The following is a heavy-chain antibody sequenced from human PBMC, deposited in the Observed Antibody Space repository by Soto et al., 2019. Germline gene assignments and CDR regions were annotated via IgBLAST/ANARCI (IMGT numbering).Heavy chain of an antibody. CDR3: ARTRTSNHYYDMDV. J-gene: IGHJ6*02. Sequence: GESLKISCEGSGYSFTTYWIAWVRQMPGKGLEWMGIIYPGDSGTRYSPSFQGQVTISADKSISTAYLQWSSLKASDSAMYYCARTRTSNHYYDMDVWGQGTTVTAP. CDR2: IYPGDSGT. CDR1: GYSFTTYW. D-gene: IGHD3-3*02. V-gene: IGHV5-51*01.